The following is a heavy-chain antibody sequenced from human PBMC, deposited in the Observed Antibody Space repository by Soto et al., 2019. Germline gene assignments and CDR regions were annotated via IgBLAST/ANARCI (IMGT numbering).Heavy chain of an antibody. Sequence: PXETLYLTCTVSGGSISSYYWSWIRQPPGKGLEWIGYIYYSGSTNYNPSLKSRVTISVDTSKNQFSLKLSSVTAADTAVYYCARGDYNPYYFDYWGQGTLVTVSS. V-gene: IGHV4-59*01. CDR2: IYYSGST. CDR3: ARGDYNPYYFDY. J-gene: IGHJ4*02. CDR1: GGSISSYY. D-gene: IGHD4-4*01.